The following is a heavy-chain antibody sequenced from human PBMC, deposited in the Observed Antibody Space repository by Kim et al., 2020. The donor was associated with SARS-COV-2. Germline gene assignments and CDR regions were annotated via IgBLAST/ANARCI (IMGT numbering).Heavy chain of an antibody. J-gene: IGHJ3*02. V-gene: IGHV3-9*01. Sequence: GGSLRLSCAASGFTFDDYAMHWVRQAPGKGLECVSGISWNSGIIVYADSVKGRFTISSDNAKNSLYLQMNSLRVEDTALYYCAKSRVAGLRSADAAFDIWGQGTMVTVSS. D-gene: IGHD6-19*01. CDR2: ISWNSGII. CDR3: AKSRVAGLRSADAAFDI. CDR1: GFTFDDYA.